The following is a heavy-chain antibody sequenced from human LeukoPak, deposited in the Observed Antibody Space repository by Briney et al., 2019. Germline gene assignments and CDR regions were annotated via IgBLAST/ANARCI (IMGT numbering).Heavy chain of an antibody. Sequence: GESLRISCKGPGYSFTSYWIGWVRQMPGKGLEWMGIIYPGDSDTRYSPSFQGQVTISADKSISTAYLQWSSLKASDTAMYYCARRVGYSNYYFDYWGQGTLVTVSS. J-gene: IGHJ4*02. D-gene: IGHD4-11*01. CDR3: ARRVGYSNYYFDY. V-gene: IGHV5-51*01. CDR2: IYPGDSDT. CDR1: GYSFTSYW.